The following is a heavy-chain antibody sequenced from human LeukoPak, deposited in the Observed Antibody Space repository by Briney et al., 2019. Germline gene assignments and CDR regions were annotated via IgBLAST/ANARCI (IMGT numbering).Heavy chain of an antibody. Sequence: PSETLSLTCAVSGYSISIGYYWAWIRQPPGKGLEWIGNIYHSGSTYYNPSLKSRVTISVDTSKNQFSLKLSSVTAADTAVYYCARRYSNYFFDYWGQGTLVTVSS. CDR2: IYHSGST. CDR1: GYSISIGYY. CDR3: ARRYSNYFFDY. V-gene: IGHV4-38-2*01. D-gene: IGHD4-11*01. J-gene: IGHJ4*02.